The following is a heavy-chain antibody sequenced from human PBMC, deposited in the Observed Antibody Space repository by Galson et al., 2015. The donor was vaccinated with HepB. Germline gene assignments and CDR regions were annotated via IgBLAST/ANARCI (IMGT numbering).Heavy chain of an antibody. CDR3: VRDRFYGPLPITISGVYVFDASDV. CDR1: GFTFSGHA. J-gene: IGHJ3*01. D-gene: IGHD3-3*01. CDR2: ISYDGSNK. V-gene: IGHV3-30-3*01. Sequence: SLRLSCAASGFTFSGHAMHWVRQAPGKGLEWVAMISYDGSNKFYADSLKGRFTISRDNSKDTLFLQMDSLRADDTAVYYCVRDRFYGPLPITISGVYVFDASDVWGQGTVVTVSS.